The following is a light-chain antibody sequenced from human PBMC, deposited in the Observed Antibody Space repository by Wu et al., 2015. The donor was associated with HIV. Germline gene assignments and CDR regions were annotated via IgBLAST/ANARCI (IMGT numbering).Light chain of an antibody. CDR3: QHYNNWPPWA. Sequence: EIVMTQSPATLSVSPGERATLSCRASQSIGTNLAWYQQKPGQAPRLLIYGASTRATSVPARFSGSGSGTEFTLTIDSMQSEDFAVYYCQHYNNWPPWAFGQGTKVEIK. CDR1: QSIGTN. V-gene: IGKV3-15*01. J-gene: IGKJ1*01. CDR2: GAS.